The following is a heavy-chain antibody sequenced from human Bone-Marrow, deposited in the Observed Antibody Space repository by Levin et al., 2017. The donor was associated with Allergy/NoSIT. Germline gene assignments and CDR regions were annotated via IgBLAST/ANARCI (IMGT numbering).Heavy chain of an antibody. CDR1: GFTFNTYA. D-gene: IGHD5-24*01. CDR2: ISPSGSTT. V-gene: IGHV3-23*01. CDR3: ARRSDGAFDV. Sequence: GESLKISCVASGFTFNTYAMNWVRQAPGKGLEWVSTISPSGSTTIYADSVRGRFTITRDTSKDTVFLQMNSLRAEDTALYYCARRSDGAFDVWGQGTMVTVSS. J-gene: IGHJ3*01.